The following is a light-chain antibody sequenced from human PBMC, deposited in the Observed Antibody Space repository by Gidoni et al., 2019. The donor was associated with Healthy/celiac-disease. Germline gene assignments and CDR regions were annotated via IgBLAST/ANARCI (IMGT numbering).Light chain of an antibody. CDR1: QSISSY. J-gene: IGKJ4*01. V-gene: IGKV1-39*01. CDR3: QQSYSTLLT. CDR2: AAS. Sequence: DIQMTPSPSSLSASVGDRVTITCRASQSISSYLNWSQQKPGKAPKLLIYAASSLQSGVPSRFRGSGSGTDFALTISRLQPEDFETDYCQQSYSTLLTFGGGTKVEIK.